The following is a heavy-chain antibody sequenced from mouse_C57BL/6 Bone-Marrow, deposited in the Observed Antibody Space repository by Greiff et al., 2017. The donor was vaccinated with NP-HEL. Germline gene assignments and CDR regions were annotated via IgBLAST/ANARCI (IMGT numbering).Heavy chain of an antibody. Sequence: EVMLVESGGGLVKPGGSLKLSCAAFGFTFSDYGMHWVRQAPEKGLEWVAYISSGSSTIYYADTVKGRFTISRDNAKNTLFLQMTSLRSEDTAMYYCASDSSGYVDYFDYWGQGTTLTVSS. CDR2: ISSGSSTI. V-gene: IGHV5-17*01. CDR1: GFTFSDYG. J-gene: IGHJ2*01. D-gene: IGHD3-2*02. CDR3: ASDSSGYVDYFDY.